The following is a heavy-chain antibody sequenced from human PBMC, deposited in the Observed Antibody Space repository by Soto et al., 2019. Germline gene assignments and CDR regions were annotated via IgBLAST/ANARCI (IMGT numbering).Heavy chain of an antibody. CDR2: IYYSGST. CDR3: ARITPSYSSGWYLDY. J-gene: IGHJ4*02. Sequence: SETLSLTCTVSGGSISSYYWSWIRQPPGKGLEWIGYIYYSGSTNYNPSLKSRVTISVDTSKNQFSLKLSSVTAADTAVYYCARITPSYSSGWYLDYWGQGTLVTVS. D-gene: IGHD6-19*01. V-gene: IGHV4-59*01. CDR1: GGSISSYY.